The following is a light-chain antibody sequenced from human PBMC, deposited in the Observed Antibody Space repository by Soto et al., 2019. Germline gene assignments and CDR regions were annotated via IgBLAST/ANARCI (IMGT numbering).Light chain of an antibody. CDR1: QSISSY. CDR2: DAS. Sequence: EIVLTQSPVTLSLSPGERATLSCRASQSISSYLPWCRQKPGQAPRLLMYDASNGATGIPARFSGSGSGTDFPPPISSLEPEDFAVHYCHQRTNGPPGTFGKGTKVEIK. J-gene: IGKJ1*01. V-gene: IGKV3-11*01. CDR3: HQRTNGPPGT.